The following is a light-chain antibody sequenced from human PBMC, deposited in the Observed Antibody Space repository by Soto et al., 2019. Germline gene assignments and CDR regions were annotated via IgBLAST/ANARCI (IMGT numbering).Light chain of an antibody. Sequence: QSALTQPASVSGSPGQSITISCTGTSSDVGGYNYVSWYQHHPGKAPKLIIYDVSNRPSGVSNRFSGSNSGNTASLTIPGLQPEDEADYYCSSYTTSNTRQIVFGTGTKLTVL. CDR2: DVS. CDR1: SSDVGGYNY. CDR3: SSYTTSNTRQIV. J-gene: IGLJ1*01. V-gene: IGLV2-14*03.